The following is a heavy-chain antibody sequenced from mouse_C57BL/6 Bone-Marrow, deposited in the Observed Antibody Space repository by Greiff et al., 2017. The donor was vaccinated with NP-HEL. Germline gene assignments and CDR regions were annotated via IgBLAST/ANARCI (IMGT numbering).Heavy chain of an antibody. D-gene: IGHD2-5*01. CDR1: GYTFTSYW. V-gene: IGHV1-52*01. CDR2: IDPSDSET. J-gene: IGHJ1*03. Sequence: QVQLQQSGAELVRPGSSVKLSCKASGYTFTSYWMHWVKQRPIQGLEWIGNIDPSDSETHYNQKFKDKATLTVDKSSSTAYMQLSSLTSEDSAVYYCARRYSNYWYFDVWGTGTTVTVSS. CDR3: ARRYSNYWYFDV.